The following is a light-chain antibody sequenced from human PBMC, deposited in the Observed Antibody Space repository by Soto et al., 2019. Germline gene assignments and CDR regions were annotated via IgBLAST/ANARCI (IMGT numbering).Light chain of an antibody. V-gene: IGKV1-5*03. CDR2: KAS. CDR3: QQYNSYST. Sequence: DIQMTQSPSVVSASVGDTVTVTCRASQGITTFLAWFRQRPGKAPKLLIYKASNLESGVPSRFSGSGSGTEFTLTISSLQPEDFATYYCQQYNSYSTFGQGTKLEIK. J-gene: IGKJ2*01. CDR1: QGITTF.